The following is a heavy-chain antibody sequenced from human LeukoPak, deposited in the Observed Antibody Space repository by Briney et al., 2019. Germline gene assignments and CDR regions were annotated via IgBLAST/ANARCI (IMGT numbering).Heavy chain of an antibody. J-gene: IGHJ4*02. CDR1: GYTFTSYD. CDR2: MNPNSGNT. V-gene: IGHV1-8*01. D-gene: IGHD4-17*01. CDR3: ARVVDHDYHDYYADH. Sequence: ASVKVSCKASGYTFTSYDINWVRQATGQGLEWMGWMNPNSGNTGYAQKLQGRVTMTTDTSTSTAYMELRSLRSDDTAVYYCARVVDHDYHDYYADHWGQGTLVTVSS.